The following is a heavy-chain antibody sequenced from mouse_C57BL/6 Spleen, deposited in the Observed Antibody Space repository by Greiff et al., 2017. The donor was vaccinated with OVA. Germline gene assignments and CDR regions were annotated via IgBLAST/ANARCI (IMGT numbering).Heavy chain of an antibody. CDR2: INPGSGGT. Sequence: VQLQQSGAELVRPGTSVKVSCKASGYAFTNYLIEWVKQRPGQGLEWIGVINPGSGGTNYNEKFKGKATLTADKSSSTASMQLSSLTSEGSAVYVCARDYYGSRDAMDYWGQGTSVTVSS. J-gene: IGHJ4*01. D-gene: IGHD1-1*01. CDR3: ARDYYGSRDAMDY. CDR1: GYAFTNYL. V-gene: IGHV1-54*01.